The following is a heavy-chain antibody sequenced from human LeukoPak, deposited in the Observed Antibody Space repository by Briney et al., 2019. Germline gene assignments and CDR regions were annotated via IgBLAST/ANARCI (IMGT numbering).Heavy chain of an antibody. V-gene: IGHV1-69*04. CDR3: ARDQESYSMDV. Sequence: SVKVSCKASGGTFSSYAISWVRQAPGQGLEWMGRIIPILGIANYAQKFQGRVTITADKSTSTAYMELSSLRSEDTAVYYCARDQESYSMDVWGQGTTVTVSS. CDR2: IIPILGIA. J-gene: IGHJ6*02. CDR1: GGTFSSYA.